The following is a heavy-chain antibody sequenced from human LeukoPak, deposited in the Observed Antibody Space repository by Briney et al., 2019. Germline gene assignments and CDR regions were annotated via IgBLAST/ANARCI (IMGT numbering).Heavy chain of an antibody. CDR3: AREADSSSWADWFITGYYMDV. J-gene: IGHJ6*03. CDR1: GFTFSSYS. CDR2: ISSSSSTI. Sequence: SGGSLRLSCAASGFTFSSYSMNWVRQAPGKGLEWVSYISSSSSTIYYADSVKGRFTISRDNAKNSLYLQMNSLRAEDTAVYYCAREADSSSWADWFITGYYMDVWGKGTTVTVSS. D-gene: IGHD6-13*01. V-gene: IGHV3-48*01.